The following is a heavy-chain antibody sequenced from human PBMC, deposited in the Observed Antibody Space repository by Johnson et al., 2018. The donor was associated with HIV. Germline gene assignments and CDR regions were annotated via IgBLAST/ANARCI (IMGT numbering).Heavy chain of an antibody. V-gene: IGHV3-30*02. D-gene: IGHD3-10*01. J-gene: IGHJ3*01. Sequence: QVQLVESGGGLIQPGGSLRLSCAASGFNFSNYGIHWVRQAPGKGLEWVAFIRYDGSNKYYADSMKGRFTISRDNSKNTLYVQMNSLRGEDTAVYYCAKSTQANIFRESGPYGAFDVWGQGTMVTVSS. CDR1: GFNFSNYG. CDR2: IRYDGSNK. CDR3: AKSTQANIFRESGPYGAFDV.